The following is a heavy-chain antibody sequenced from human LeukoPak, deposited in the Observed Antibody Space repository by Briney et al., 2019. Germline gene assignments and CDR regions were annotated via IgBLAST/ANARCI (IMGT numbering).Heavy chain of an antibody. CDR1: GGSISSYS. V-gene: IGHV4-30-2*01. J-gene: IGHJ4*02. CDR3: ARGGDCSSTSCYKFDY. Sequence: SETLSLTCTVSGGSISSYSWSWIRQPPGKGLEWIGYIYHSGSTYYNPSLKSRVTISVDRSKNQFSLKLSSVTAADTAVYYCARGGDCSSTSCYKFDYWGQGTLVTVSS. CDR2: IYHSGST. D-gene: IGHD2-2*02.